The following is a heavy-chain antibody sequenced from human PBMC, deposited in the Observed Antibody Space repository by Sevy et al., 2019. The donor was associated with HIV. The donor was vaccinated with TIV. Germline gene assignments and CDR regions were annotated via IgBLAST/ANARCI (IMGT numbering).Heavy chain of an antibody. Sequence: GGSLRLSCAASGFTFSSYSMNWVRQAPGKGLEWVSSISSSSSYIYYADSVKGRFTISRDNAKNSLYLKMNSLRAEDTAVYYCAREIFHKCAFAIWGQGTLVTVSS. V-gene: IGHV3-21*01. CDR1: GFTFSSYS. D-gene: IGHD2-15*01. CDR3: AREIFHKCAFAI. CDR2: ISSSSSYI. J-gene: IGHJ3*02.